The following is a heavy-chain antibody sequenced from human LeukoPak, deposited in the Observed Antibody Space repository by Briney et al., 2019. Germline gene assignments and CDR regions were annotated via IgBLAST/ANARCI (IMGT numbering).Heavy chain of an antibody. J-gene: IGHJ4*02. D-gene: IGHD5-18*01. CDR1: GYTFTSYD. Sequence: ASVKVSCKASGYTFTSYDINWVRQAPGQGLEWMGWINPNSGGTNYAQKFQGRVTMTRDTSISTAYMELSRLRSDDTAVYYCARDKGYSYGVDYWGQGTLVTVSS. CDR3: ARDKGYSYGVDY. CDR2: INPNSGGT. V-gene: IGHV1-2*02.